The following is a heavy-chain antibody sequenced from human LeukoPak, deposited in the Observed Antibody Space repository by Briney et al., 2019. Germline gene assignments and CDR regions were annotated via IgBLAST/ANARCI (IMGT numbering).Heavy chain of an antibody. CDR1: GGSFSGYY. J-gene: IGHJ5*02. CDR3: ARGSYYDFWGGVRGTHPGPRHLSWFDP. Sequence: KPSETLSLTCAVYGGSFSGYYWSWIRQPPGKGLEWIGEINHSGSTNYNPSLKSRVTISADTSKNQFSLKLSSVTAADTAVYYCARGSYYDFWGGVRGTHPGPRHLSWFDPWGQGTLVTVSS. V-gene: IGHV4-34*01. CDR2: INHSGST. D-gene: IGHD3-3*01.